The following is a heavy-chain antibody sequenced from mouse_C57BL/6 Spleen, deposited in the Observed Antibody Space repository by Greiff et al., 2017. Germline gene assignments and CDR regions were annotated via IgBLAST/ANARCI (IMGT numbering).Heavy chain of an antibody. CDR3: V. D-gene: IGHD6-1*01. Sequence: QVQLQQSGAELVKPGASVKISCKASGYAFSSYWMNWVKQRPGKGLAWIGQIYPGDGDTNYNGKFKGKATLTADKTSEDSAVYCCARARYKEDWYFDVWGTGTTVTVSS. V-gene: IGHV1-80*01. J-gene: IGHJ1*03. CDR1: GYAFSSYW. CDR2: IYPGDGDT.